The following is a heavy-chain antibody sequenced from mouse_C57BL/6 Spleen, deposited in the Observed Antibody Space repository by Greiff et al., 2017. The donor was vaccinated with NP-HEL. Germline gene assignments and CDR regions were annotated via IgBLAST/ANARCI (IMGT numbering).Heavy chain of an antibody. CDR2: IDPEDGET. CDR3: ATHYGYHWYFDV. J-gene: IGHJ1*03. D-gene: IGHD2-2*01. CDR1: GFNIKDYY. V-gene: IGHV14-2*01. Sequence: EVQLQQSGAELVKPGASVKLSCTASGFNIKDYYMHWVKQRTEQGLQWIGRIDPEDGETKYAPKFQGKATITADTSSNTAYVQLSSLTSEDAAVYYCATHYGYHWYFDVWGTGTTVTVSS.